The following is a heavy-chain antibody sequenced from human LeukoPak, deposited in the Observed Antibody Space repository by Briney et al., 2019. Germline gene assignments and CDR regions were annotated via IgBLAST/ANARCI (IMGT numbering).Heavy chain of an antibody. CDR2: LYYSGRT. CDR3: ARTLPKIITMVRGVPYYMDV. CDR1: GGSISSADYY. Sequence: SETLSLTFTVPGGSISSADYYWSWIRQPKGKGLEWIWNLYYSGRTYYHPSLKSRVTISVDTSKNQFSLKLSSVTAADTAVYYCARTLPKIITMVRGVPYYMDVWGKGTTVTVSS. J-gene: IGHJ6*03. V-gene: IGHV4-30-4*08. D-gene: IGHD3-10*01.